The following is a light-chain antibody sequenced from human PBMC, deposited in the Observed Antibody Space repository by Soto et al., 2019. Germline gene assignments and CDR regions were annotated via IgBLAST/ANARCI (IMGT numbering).Light chain of an antibody. CDR3: QQYNTYWT. CDR2: DAS. CDR1: QSIRNW. Sequence: DIQVPQSPSTLSASVGDRVTITCRASQSIRNWLAWYQQQPGKAPKLLIYDASSLESGVPSRFSGSGSGTEFTLTISILQPDDFATYCCQQYNTYWTFGQGTKVDIK. J-gene: IGKJ1*01. V-gene: IGKV1-5*01.